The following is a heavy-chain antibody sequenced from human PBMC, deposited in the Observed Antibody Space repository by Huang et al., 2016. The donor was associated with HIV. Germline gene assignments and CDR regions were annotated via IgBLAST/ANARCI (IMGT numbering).Heavy chain of an antibody. Sequence: EVQLVESGGGLIQPGGSLRLSCAASEFSVSSNYMSWVRQAPGRGLEWVSIIYNSGTTYYADSVKGRFTISRDHSKNSLYLQMNSLRAEDTAVYYCAREMKTYIYDSGSYPPRYHYAMDVWGQGTTVSVSS. CDR3: AREMKTYIYDSGSYPPRYHYAMDV. D-gene: IGHD3-10*01. CDR1: EFSVSSNY. J-gene: IGHJ6*02. CDR2: IYNSGTT. V-gene: IGHV3-53*01.